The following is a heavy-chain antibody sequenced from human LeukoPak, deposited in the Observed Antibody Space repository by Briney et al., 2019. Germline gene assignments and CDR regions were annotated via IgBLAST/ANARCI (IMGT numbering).Heavy chain of an antibody. Sequence: VGALRLSCAASGFTFYDYGMILVRQAPGEGLEGVCGVNWNGGSRGYADSVKGRLTISRENSKKTLYLQMNSLRAEDTAIYYCAKEYTGTFSPFPSYFDNWGQGTLVTVSS. CDR3: AKEYTGTFSPFPSYFDN. CDR1: GFTFYDYG. V-gene: IGHV3-20*04. J-gene: IGHJ4*02. D-gene: IGHD1-26*01. CDR2: VNWNGGSR.